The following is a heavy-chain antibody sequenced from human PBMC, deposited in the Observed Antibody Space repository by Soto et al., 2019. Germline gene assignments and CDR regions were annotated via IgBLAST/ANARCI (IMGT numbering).Heavy chain of an antibody. D-gene: IGHD6-13*01. Sequence: SETLSLTCIVSGDSIRSGDYYWSWIRQHPGKGLEWVGYIYYSGSAYYNPSLKSRVTMSVDTSKNQFSLKLSSVTAADTAIYLCARDVSSNWNYFDYWGQGNLVTV. CDR3: ARDVSSNWNYFDY. J-gene: IGHJ4*02. V-gene: IGHV4-31*03. CDR2: IYYSGSA. CDR1: GDSIRSGDYY.